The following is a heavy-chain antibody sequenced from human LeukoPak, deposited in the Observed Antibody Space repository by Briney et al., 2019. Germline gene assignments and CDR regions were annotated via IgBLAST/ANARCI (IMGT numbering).Heavy chain of an antibody. CDR3: ARTVQGYSFGAESYYYYFMDV. V-gene: IGHV4-59*11. D-gene: IGHD5-18*01. CDR1: GGSMNSHY. Sequence: PSETLSLTCTVSGGSMNSHYWSWLRQPPGEGLEWIGYVFYGGSDNNHINYNPSLKSRVIISLDTSKSQISLRMTSVTAADTAVYYCARTVQGYSFGAESYYYYFMDVWGKGATVTVSS. J-gene: IGHJ6*03. CDR2: VFYGGSDNNHI.